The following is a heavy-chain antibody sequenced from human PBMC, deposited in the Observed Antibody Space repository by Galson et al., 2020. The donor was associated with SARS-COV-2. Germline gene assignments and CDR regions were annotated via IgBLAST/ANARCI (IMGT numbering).Heavy chain of an antibody. CDR1: GYTFTSDG. D-gene: IGHD5-12*01. CDR3: ARLGGYSGYDYVPYYYYYMDV. Sequence: ASVKVSCKASGYTFTSDGSSWVRQAHGQGPEGMGGISAYNGNTNYAQKLQGRVTMTTDTSTSTAYMELRSLRSDDTAVYYCARLGGYSGYDYVPYYYYYMDVWGKGTTVTISS. V-gene: IGHV1-18*01. J-gene: IGHJ6*03. CDR2: ISAYNGNT.